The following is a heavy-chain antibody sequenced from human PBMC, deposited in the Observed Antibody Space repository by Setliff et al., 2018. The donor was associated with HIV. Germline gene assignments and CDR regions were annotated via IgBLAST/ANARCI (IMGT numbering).Heavy chain of an antibody. J-gene: IGHJ4*02. CDR3: AKQVSGYFDY. CDR1: GFTFSSYG. V-gene: IGHV3-NL1*01. D-gene: IGHD3-10*01. CDR2: ISRGGDSI. Sequence: PGGSLRLSCAASGFTFSSYGMHWVRQAPGKGLQWVAYISRGGDSIFYEDSVKGRFTISRDNAKNTLFLVLTSLRPEDTAVYYCAKQVSGYFDYWGQGTLVTVSS.